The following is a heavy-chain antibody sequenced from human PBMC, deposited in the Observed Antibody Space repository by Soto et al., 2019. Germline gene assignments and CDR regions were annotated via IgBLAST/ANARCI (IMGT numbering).Heavy chain of an antibody. CDR2: ISSSSSYI. Sequence: RWSLRLSCAASVFTFSSYSMNWFRQAPGKGLEWVSSISSSSSYIYYADSVKGRFTISRDNAKNSLYLQMNSLRAEDTAVYYCARDIMVRGVIILSRYYYGMDVRGQGTTVTVSS. CDR3: ARDIMVRGVIILSRYYYGMDV. D-gene: IGHD3-10*01. J-gene: IGHJ6*02. V-gene: IGHV3-21*01. CDR1: VFTFSSYS.